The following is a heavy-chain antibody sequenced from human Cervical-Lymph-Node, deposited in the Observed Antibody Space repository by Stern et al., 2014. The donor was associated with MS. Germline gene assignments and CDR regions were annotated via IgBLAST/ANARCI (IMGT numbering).Heavy chain of an antibody. J-gene: IGHJ6*02. V-gene: IGHV1-18*01. D-gene: IGHD3-16*01. CDR2: VSGDGGNT. CDR1: GYSFTYYG. Sequence: VQLVESGAEVKKPGASVKVSCKASGYSFTYYGINWVRQAPGQGLEWMGWVSGDGGNTTSAQKFQGRSTMTTDTSTSTAHMELRSLRSDDTAVYYCARGGMGGNYYYYYGMDVWGQGTTVTVSS. CDR3: ARGGMGGNYYYYYGMDV.